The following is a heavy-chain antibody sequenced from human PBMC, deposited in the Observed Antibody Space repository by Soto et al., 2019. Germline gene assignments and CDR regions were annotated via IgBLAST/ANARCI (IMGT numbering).Heavy chain of an antibody. J-gene: IGHJ4*02. CDR1: GYSFTSYW. CDR2: IYPGDSDT. V-gene: IGHV5-51*01. Sequence: PGESLKISCKGSGYSFTSYWIGWVRQMPGKGLEWMGIIYPGDSDTRYSPSFQGQVTISADKSISTAYLQWSSLKASDTATYYCARLQYYYDSSVYFFDYWGQGTLVTVSS. CDR3: ARLQYYYDSSVYFFDY. D-gene: IGHD3-22*01.